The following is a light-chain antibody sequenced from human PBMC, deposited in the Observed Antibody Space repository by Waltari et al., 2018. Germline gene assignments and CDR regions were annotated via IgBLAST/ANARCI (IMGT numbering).Light chain of an antibody. CDR1: QSISSY. V-gene: IGKV1-39*01. J-gene: IGKJ1*01. CDR3: QQSHSAPRT. CDR2: AAS. Sequence: DIQMTQSPSSLSASVGDRVTITCRASQSISSYLYWYQQKPGKAPKLRIFAASSLESGFPSRFSGSGSGTDFTLTITSLQPEDFATYYCQQSHSAPRTFGQGTKVEIK.